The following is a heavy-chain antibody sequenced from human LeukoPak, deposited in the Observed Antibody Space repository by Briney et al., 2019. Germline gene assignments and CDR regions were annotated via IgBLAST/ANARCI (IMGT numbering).Heavy chain of an antibody. D-gene: IGHD2-15*01. CDR2: IIPILGIA. CDR3: ARAYSVVAANNWFDP. J-gene: IGHJ5*02. V-gene: IGHV1-69*04. CDR1: GGTFSSYA. Sequence: ASVKVSCKASGGTFSSYAISWVRQAPGQGLEWMGRIIPILGIATYAQKFQGRVTITADKSTSTAYMELSSLRSEDTAVYYCARAYSVVAANNWFDPWGQGTLVTVSS.